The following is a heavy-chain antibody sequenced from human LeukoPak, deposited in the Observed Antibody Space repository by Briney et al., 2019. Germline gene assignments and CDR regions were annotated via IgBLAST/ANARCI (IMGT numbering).Heavy chain of an antibody. CDR1: GFTFSSYA. CDR2: ISYDGSNK. V-gene: IGHV3-30*04. CDR3: ARGRDGSGNKTWFDP. J-gene: IGHJ5*02. Sequence: GRSLRLSCAASGFTFSSYAMHWVRQAPGKGLEWVAVISYDGSNKYYADSVKGRFTISRDNSKNTLYLQMNSLRAEDTAVYYCARGRDGSGNKTWFDPWGQGTLVTVSS. D-gene: IGHD3-10*01.